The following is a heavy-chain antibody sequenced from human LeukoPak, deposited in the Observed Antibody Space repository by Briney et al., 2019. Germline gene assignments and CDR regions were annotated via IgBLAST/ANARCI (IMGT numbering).Heavy chain of an antibody. CDR1: GFTFSSYS. V-gene: IGHV3-48*01. CDR2: ITASGTAM. J-gene: IGHJ4*02. CDR3: ARAVSGSYLR. D-gene: IGHD1-26*01. Sequence: GGSLRLSCAASGFTFSSYSMNWVRQAPGKGLEWVSHITASGTAMFYADSVKGRFTISRDNSKNTLYLQMNSLRAEDTAVYYCARAVSGSYLRWGQGTLVTVSS.